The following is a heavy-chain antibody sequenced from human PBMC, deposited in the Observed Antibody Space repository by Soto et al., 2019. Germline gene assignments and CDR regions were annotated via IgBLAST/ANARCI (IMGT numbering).Heavy chain of an antibody. CDR2: ISYSGGRT. D-gene: IGHD2-21*01. V-gene: IGHV3-23*01. CDR3: AARLGGDYYDY. CDR1: GFTFSSYA. J-gene: IGHJ4*02. Sequence: PGGSMRLSCAASGFTFSSYAMSWVRQAPGQGLEWVSTISYSGGRTYYADSVKGRFTISRDTSKNTLYLQMNSLRAEDTAVYYCAARLGGDYYDYWGQGTLVTVSS.